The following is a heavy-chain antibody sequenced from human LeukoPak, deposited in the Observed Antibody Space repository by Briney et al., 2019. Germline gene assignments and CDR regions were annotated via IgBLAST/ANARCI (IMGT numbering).Heavy chain of an antibody. Sequence: KTGGSLRLSCAASGFTFSSYSMNWVRQAPGKGLEWVSSISSSSSYIYYADSVKGRFTISRDNSKNTLYLQMNSLRAEDTAVYYCARVRIQLWSDAFDIWGQGTMVTVSS. J-gene: IGHJ3*02. CDR1: GFTFSSYS. V-gene: IGHV3-21*01. CDR2: ISSSSSYI. CDR3: ARVRIQLWSDAFDI. D-gene: IGHD5-18*01.